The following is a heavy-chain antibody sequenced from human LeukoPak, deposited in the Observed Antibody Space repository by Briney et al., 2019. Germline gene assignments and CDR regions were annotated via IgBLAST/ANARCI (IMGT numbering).Heavy chain of an antibody. D-gene: IGHD6-19*01. Sequence: GGSLRLSCTASRFTFSSYWMSWVRQAPGKGLEWVANIKQDGSEKYYVDSVKGRFTISRDNAKNSLYLQMNSLRAEDTAVYYCARETSGWFDPWGQGTLVTVSS. J-gene: IGHJ5*02. CDR2: IKQDGSEK. CDR1: RFTFSSYW. CDR3: ARETSGWFDP. V-gene: IGHV3-7*01.